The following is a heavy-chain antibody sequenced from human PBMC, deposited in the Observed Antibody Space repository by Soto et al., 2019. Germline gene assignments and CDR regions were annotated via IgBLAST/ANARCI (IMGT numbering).Heavy chain of an antibody. Sequence: KPSETLSLTCAVYGGSFSGYYWSWIRQPPGEGLEWIGEINHSGSTNYNPSLKSRVTISVDTSKNQFSLKLSSVTAADTAVYYCARGRGLLYWGQGTLVTVSS. CDR3: ARGRGLLY. CDR1: GGSFSGYY. J-gene: IGHJ4*02. V-gene: IGHV4-34*01. D-gene: IGHD3-10*01. CDR2: INHSGST.